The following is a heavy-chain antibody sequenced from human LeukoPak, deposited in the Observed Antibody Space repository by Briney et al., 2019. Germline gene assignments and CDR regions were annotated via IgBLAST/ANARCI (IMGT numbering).Heavy chain of an antibody. J-gene: IGHJ6*03. CDR3: ARDRHIAAAVYYYYMDV. CDR1: GYTFTSYI. V-gene: IGHV1-18*01. Sequence: AASVEVSCKASGYTFTSYIISWVRQAPGQGLEWMGWINAYNGNTDYAQRVQGRVTMTTDTSTSTAYMELRSLRSDDTAVYYCARDRHIAAAVYYYYMDVWGKGTPVTVSS. D-gene: IGHD6-13*01. CDR2: INAYNGNT.